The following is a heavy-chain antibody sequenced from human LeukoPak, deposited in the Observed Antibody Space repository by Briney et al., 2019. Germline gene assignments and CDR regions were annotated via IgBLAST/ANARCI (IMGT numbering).Heavy chain of an antibody. Sequence: GGSLRLSCAASGFRCSDYWMTWVRQAPGKELEWVANIEQDGGEKYYVDSVKGRFTISRDNAKNSLYLHMNSLRVEDTAVYYCARGRYVDWLFDYWGQGTLVTVSS. D-gene: IGHD3-9*01. J-gene: IGHJ4*02. CDR2: IEQDGGEK. V-gene: IGHV3-7*03. CDR1: GFRCSDYW. CDR3: ARGRYVDWLFDY.